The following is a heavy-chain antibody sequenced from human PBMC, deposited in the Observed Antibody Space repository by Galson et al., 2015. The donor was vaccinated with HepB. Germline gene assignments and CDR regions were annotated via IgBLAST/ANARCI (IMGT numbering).Heavy chain of an antibody. CDR3: ARVRAVAGFDY. V-gene: IGHV4-34*01. CDR1: GGSFSTYH. CDR2: ITQSGST. D-gene: IGHD6-19*01. Sequence: SETLSLTCAVFGGSFSTYHWTWIRQPPGKGLEWIGEITQSGSTHSNPSLKSRVTISVDTSRNLFSLNLRSVTAADTAVYYCARVRAVAGFDYWGQGTLVTVSS. J-gene: IGHJ4*02.